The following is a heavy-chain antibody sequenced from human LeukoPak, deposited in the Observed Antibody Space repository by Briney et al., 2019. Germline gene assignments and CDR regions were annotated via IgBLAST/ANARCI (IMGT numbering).Heavy chain of an antibody. V-gene: IGHV3-30*03. D-gene: IGHD2-2*01. CDR3: ARLSSTSCCNWFDP. CDR2: ISYDGSNK. J-gene: IGHJ5*02. CDR1: GFTFSGYG. Sequence: GGSLRLSCAASGFTFSGYGMHWVRQAPGKGLEWVAVISYDGSNKYYADSVKGRFTISRDNSKNTLYLQMNSLRAEDTAVYYCARLSSTSCCNWFDPWGQGTLVTVSS.